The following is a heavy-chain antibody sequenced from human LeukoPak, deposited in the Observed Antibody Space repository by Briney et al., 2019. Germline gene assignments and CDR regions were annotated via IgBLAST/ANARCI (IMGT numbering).Heavy chain of an antibody. J-gene: IGHJ3*02. V-gene: IGHV4-38-2*02. CDR3: ARSAEYCSGGSCYSRAFDI. Sequence: SETLSLTCTVSGYSISSGYYWGWIRQPPGKGLEWIGSIYYSGSTYYNPSLKSRVTISVDTSKNQFSLKLSSVTAADTAVYYCARSAEYCSGGSCYSRAFDIWGQGTMVTVSS. D-gene: IGHD2-15*01. CDR2: IYYSGST. CDR1: GYSISSGYY.